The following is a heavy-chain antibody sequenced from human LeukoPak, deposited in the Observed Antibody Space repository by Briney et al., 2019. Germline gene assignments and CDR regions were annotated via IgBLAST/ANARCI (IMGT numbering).Heavy chain of an antibody. CDR1: GFTFSSYW. V-gene: IGHV3-7*05. CDR2: IRHDRSEK. D-gene: IGHD2-15*01. CDR3: ARYCNGGSCKRGGYDY. J-gene: IGHJ4*02. Sequence: PGGSLRLSCAASGFTFSSYWMSWVRQAPGKGLEWVANIRHDRSEKYYVDSVKGRFTISRDNAKNSLYLQMNSLRAEDTAVYYCARYCNGGSCKRGGYDYWGQGTLVTVSS.